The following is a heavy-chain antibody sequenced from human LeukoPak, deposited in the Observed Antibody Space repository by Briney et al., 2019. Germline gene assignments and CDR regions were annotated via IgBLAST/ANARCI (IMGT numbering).Heavy chain of an antibody. CDR2: ISSSGSTI. CDR1: GFTFSSYE. J-gene: IGHJ4*02. V-gene: IGHV3-48*03. CDR3: AKDLRLSVGTSPFDY. Sequence: GGSLRLSCAASGFTFSSYEMNWVRQAPGKGLEWVSYISSSGSTIYYADSVKGRFTISRDNSKNTLYLQMNSLRADDTALYYCAKDLRLSVGTSPFDYWGQGTLVTVSS. D-gene: IGHD4-23*01.